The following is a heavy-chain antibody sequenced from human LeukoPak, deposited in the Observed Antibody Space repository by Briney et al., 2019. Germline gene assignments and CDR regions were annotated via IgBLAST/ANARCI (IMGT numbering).Heavy chain of an antibody. D-gene: IGHD6-19*01. CDR3: ARGGSSGSTGDY. Sequence: PGGSLRLSCAASRFTFTTYGMNWVRQAPGKGLEWISTISNSGSSTYYADSVKGRFTISRDNSKNALYLQMNSLRVEDTAVYYCARGGSSGSTGDYWGQGTLVTVSS. CDR2: ISNSGSST. CDR1: RFTFTTYG. V-gene: IGHV3-23*01. J-gene: IGHJ4*02.